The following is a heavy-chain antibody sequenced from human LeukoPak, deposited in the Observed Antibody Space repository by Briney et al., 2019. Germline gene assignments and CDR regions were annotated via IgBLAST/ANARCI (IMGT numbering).Heavy chain of an antibody. D-gene: IGHD6-19*01. J-gene: IGHJ1*01. CDR3: ARILSSSWYEYFHH. Sequence: SVKVSCKASGGTFSSYAISWVRQAPGQGLEWMGRIIPILGIANYAQKFQGRVTITADKSTSTAYMELSSLRSEDTAVYYCARILSSSWYEYFHHWGQGTLVTVSS. CDR2: IIPILGIA. CDR1: GGTFSSYA. V-gene: IGHV1-69*04.